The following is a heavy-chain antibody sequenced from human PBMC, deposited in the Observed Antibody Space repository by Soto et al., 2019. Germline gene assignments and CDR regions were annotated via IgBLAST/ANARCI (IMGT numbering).Heavy chain of an antibody. D-gene: IGHD1-7*01. CDR1: GFTFSSYA. Sequence: GGSLRLSCAASGFTFSSYAMHWVRQAPGKGLEWVAVISYDGSNKYYADSVKGRFTISRDNSKNTLYLQMNSLRAEDTAVYYCARDPGIYNWNSRYYFDHWGQGT. J-gene: IGHJ4*02. CDR2: ISYDGSNK. CDR3: ARDPGIYNWNSRYYFDH. V-gene: IGHV3-30-3*01.